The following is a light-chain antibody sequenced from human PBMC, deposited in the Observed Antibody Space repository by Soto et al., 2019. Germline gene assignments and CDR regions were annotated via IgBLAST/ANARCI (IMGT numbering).Light chain of an antibody. V-gene: IGKV1-5*03. CDR3: QQYNSDSRT. J-gene: IGKJ1*01. CDR2: KAS. Sequence: DIQMTQSPSTLSASVGDRVTITCRASQSISSWLAWYQQKPGKAPKLLIYKASSLESGVPSRFSGSGSGTEFTLTISSLQPDDFATYYCQQYNSDSRTFGQGTKGEIK. CDR1: QSISSW.